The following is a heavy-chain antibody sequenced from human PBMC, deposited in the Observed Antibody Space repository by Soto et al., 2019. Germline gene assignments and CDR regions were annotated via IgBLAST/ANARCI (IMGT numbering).Heavy chain of an antibody. D-gene: IGHD2-21*02. Sequence: QVQLVQSGAEVKKPGASVKVSCKASGYTFTGYYMHWVRQAPGQGLEWMGWINPNSGGTNYAQKFKGWVTMTRDTSISTAYMELSRLRSDDTAVYYCARAPCPYCGGDCLTYYFDYWGQGTLVTVSS. V-gene: IGHV1-2*04. J-gene: IGHJ4*02. CDR2: INPNSGGT. CDR1: GYTFTGYY. CDR3: ARAPCPYCGGDCLTYYFDY.